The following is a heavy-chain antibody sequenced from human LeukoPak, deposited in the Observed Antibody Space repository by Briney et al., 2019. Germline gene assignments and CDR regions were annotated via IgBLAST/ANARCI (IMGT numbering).Heavy chain of an antibody. V-gene: IGHV1-2*02. J-gene: IGHJ4*02. Sequence: ASVKVSCKASGYTFTGYYMHWVRQAPGQGLEWMGWINPYSGGTNYAQKFQGRVTMTRDTSISTAYMELSRLRSDDTAVYYCARASAANYYGSGSPLIDYWGQGTLVTVSS. CDR1: GYTFTGYY. D-gene: IGHD3-10*01. CDR2: INPYSGGT. CDR3: ARASAANYYGSGSPLIDY.